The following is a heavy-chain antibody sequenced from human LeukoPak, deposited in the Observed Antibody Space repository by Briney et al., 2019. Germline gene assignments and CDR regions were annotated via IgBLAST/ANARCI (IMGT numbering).Heavy chain of an antibody. CDR2: IRYDGSNK. D-gene: IGHD6-6*01. V-gene: IGHV3-30*02. CDR1: GFTFSSYG. CDR3: AKDRGVYSSSPFGDAFDI. J-gene: IGHJ3*02. Sequence: PGGSLRLSCAASGFTFSSYGMHWVRQAPGKGLEWVAFIRYDGSNKYYADSVKGRFTISRDNSKNTLYLQMNSLRAEDTAVYYCAKDRGVYSSSPFGDAFDIWGQGTMVTVSS.